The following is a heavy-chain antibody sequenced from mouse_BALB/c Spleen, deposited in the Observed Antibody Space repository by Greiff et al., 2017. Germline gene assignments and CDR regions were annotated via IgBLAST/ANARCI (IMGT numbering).Heavy chain of an antibody. CDR3: TRRGLLPTWFAY. Sequence: QVQLKQPGAELVKPGASVKLSCKASGYTFTSYWLHWVKQRPGQGLEWIGEINPSNGGTNFNEKFKSKATLTVDKSSSTAYMQLSSLTSEDSAVYYCTRRGLLPTWFAYWGQGTLVTVSA. J-gene: IGHJ3*01. V-gene: IGHV1S81*02. CDR1: GYTFTSYW. D-gene: IGHD2-3*01. CDR2: INPSNGGT.